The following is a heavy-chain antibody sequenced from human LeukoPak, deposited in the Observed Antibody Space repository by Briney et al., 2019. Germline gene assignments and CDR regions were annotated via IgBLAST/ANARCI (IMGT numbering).Heavy chain of an antibody. Sequence: GGSLRLSCAASGFSVSSIYMNWVRQAPGNGLEWVSVIYSDGTTYYADSLKGRFTISRDDSKNTLYLHMNSLRAEDTAVYYCARAPNWRFDHWGQGTLVTVSS. CDR2: IYSDGTT. V-gene: IGHV3-53*01. CDR1: GFSVSSIY. D-gene: IGHD1-1*01. CDR3: ARAPNWRFDH. J-gene: IGHJ4*02.